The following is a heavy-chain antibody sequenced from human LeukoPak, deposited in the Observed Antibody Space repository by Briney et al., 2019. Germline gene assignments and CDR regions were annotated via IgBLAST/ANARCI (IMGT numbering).Heavy chain of an antibody. J-gene: IGHJ1*01. CDR1: GFSFDDYA. V-gene: IGHV3-43*02. D-gene: IGHD6-13*01. Sequence: GGSLRLSCAASGFSFDDYAMHWVRQVPGKGLEWVSLISGDGGSTDYIESVKGRFTISRDNNRNSLYLQMNNLRTEDTALYFCAKDSGYRQLRAEFFHDWGQGTLVTVSS. CDR2: ISGDGGST. CDR3: AKDSGYRQLRAEFFHD.